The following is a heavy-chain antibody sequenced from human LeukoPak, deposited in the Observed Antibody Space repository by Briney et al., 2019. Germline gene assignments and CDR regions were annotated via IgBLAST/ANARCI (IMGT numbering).Heavy chain of an antibody. J-gene: IGHJ5*02. V-gene: IGHV4-34*01. Sequence: SETLSLTCAVYGGSFSGYYWSWIRLPPGKGLEWIGEINHSGSTNYNPSLKSRVTISVDTSKNQFSLKLSSVTAADTAVYYCARCPDYYGSGSYNHWGQGTLVTVSS. CDR2: INHSGST. D-gene: IGHD3-10*01. CDR1: GGSFSGYY. CDR3: ARCPDYYGSGSYNH.